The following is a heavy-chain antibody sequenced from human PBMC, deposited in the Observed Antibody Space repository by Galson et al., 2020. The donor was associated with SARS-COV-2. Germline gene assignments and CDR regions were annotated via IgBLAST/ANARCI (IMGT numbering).Heavy chain of an antibody. CDR1: GFTFSSYG. CDR2: IWYDGSNK. J-gene: IGHJ4*02. CDR3: ARDLSYGDYKDY. V-gene: IGHV3-33*01. D-gene: IGHD4-17*01. Sequence: GGSLRLSCAASGFTFSSYGMHWVRQAPGKGLEWVAVIWYDGSNKYYADSVKGRFTISRDNSKNTLYLQMKSLRAEDTAVYYCARDLSYGDYKDYWGQGTLVTVSS.